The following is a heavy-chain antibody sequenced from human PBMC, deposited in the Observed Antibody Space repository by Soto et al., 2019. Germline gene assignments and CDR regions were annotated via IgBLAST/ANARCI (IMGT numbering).Heavy chain of an antibody. CDR1: GGIFSSYA. Sequence: QVQLVQSGAEVKKPGSSVKVSCKASGGIFSSYAISWVRQAPGQGLEWMGGIIPIFGTANYAQKFQGRVTITADESTSTAYMELSSLRSEDTAVYYCATQTVWFGELLSDYWGQGTLVTVSS. D-gene: IGHD3-10*01. CDR3: ATQTVWFGELLSDY. V-gene: IGHV1-69*01. J-gene: IGHJ4*02. CDR2: IIPIFGTA.